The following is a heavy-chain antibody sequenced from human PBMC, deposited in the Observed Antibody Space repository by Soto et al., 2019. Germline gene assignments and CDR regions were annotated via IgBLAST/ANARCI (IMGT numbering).Heavy chain of an antibody. Sequence: ESGPTLVNPTQTLTLTCTFSGFSLSTSGVGVGWIRQPPGKALEWLALIYWNDDKRYSPSLKSRLTITKDTSKNQVVLTMTNMDPVDTATYYCAHHRVDCTNGVCFLWGQGTLVTVSS. J-gene: IGHJ4*02. CDR3: AHHRVDCTNGVCFL. D-gene: IGHD2-8*01. CDR1: GFSLSTSGVG. CDR2: IYWNDDK. V-gene: IGHV2-5*01.